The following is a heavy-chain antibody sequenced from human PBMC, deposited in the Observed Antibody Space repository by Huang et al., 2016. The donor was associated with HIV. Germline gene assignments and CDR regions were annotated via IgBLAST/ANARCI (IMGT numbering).Heavy chain of an antibody. CDR1: GGSFSDYF. CDR2: VNHRGRA. V-gene: IGHV4-34*01. J-gene: IGHJ4*02. D-gene: IGHD3-10*01. Sequence: QVRLEQWGPNLLKPSETLSLKCAVYGGSFSDYFWTWIRQSPVKGLEWIGEVNHRGRATHNPSLRSRVSMSVDSSKNQFYLNLTSVTAADTAVYFCARPKMTATPSDSSWSYFDFWGRGTPVTVSS. CDR3: ARPKMTATPSDSSWSYFDF.